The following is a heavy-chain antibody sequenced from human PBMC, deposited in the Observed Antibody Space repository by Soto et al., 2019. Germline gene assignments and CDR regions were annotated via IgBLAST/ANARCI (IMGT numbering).Heavy chain of an antibody. D-gene: IGHD3-9*01. CDR3: STGATGYYYYRLDF. J-gene: IGHJ6*02. V-gene: IGHV4-59*01. CDR2: VYYSGST. Sequence: PSATLSLTCPVSGGTISSYDWSWIGQPPGKGLEWVRYVYYSGSTNYNPSLKSRDTISVDTSKNQFSLKLSSVTAADTAVYYCSTGATGYYYYRLDFWGQGTTVTVSS. CDR1: GGTISSYD.